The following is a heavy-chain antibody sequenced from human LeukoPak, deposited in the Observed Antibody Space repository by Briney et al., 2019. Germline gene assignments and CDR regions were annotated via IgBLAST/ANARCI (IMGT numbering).Heavy chain of an antibody. J-gene: IGHJ5*02. CDR2: IIPIFGTA. V-gene: IGHV1-69*05. CDR1: GGTFSSYA. Sequence: GASVKVSCKASGGTFSSYAISWVRQAPGQGLEWMGGIIPIFGTANYAQKFQGRVTITTDESTSTAYMELSSLRSEDTAVYYCAREQQIVVVPAATDNWFDPWGQGTLVTVSS. D-gene: IGHD2-2*01. CDR3: AREQQIVVVPAATDNWFDP.